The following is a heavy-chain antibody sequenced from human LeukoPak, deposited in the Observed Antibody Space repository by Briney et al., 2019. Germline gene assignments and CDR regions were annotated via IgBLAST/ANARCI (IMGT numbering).Heavy chain of an antibody. CDR2: IYYSGST. CDR3: ARKSFCSGGSCYSSSPYYYMDV. J-gene: IGHJ6*03. V-gene: IGHV4-39*07. D-gene: IGHD2-15*01. CDR1: GGSISSSSSY. Sequence: PSETLSLTCTVSGGSISSSSSYWGWIRQPPGKGLEWIGSIYYSGSTNYNPSLKSRVTISVDTSKNQFSLNLSSVTAADTAVYYCARKSFCSGGSCYSSSPYYYMDVWGKGTTVTISS.